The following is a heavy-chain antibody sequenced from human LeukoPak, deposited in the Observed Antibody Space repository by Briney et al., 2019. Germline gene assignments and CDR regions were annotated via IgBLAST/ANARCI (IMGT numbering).Heavy chain of an antibody. CDR1: GFTFSSYG. J-gene: IGHJ4*02. CDR3: AREQWLVGWDY. V-gene: IGHV3-33*01. Sequence: GRSLRLSCAASGFTFSSYGMHWVRQAPGKGLEWVAVIWYDGSNKYYADSVKGRFTISRDNSKNTLYLQMNSLRADDTAVYYCAREQWLVGWDYWGRGTLVTVSS. CDR2: IWYDGSNK. D-gene: IGHD6-19*01.